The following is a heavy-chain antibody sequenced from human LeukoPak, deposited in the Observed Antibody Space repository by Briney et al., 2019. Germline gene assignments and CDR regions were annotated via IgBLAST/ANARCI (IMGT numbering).Heavy chain of an antibody. CDR3: ARDRGAVGPHWFDP. Sequence: GGSLRLSCAASGFTFSSYWMSWVRQAPGKGLEWVANIKQDGSEKYYVDSVKGRFTISRDNAKNSLYLQMNSLRAEDTAVYYCARDRGAVGPHWFDPWGQGTLVTVSS. CDR1: GFTFSSYW. J-gene: IGHJ5*02. CDR2: IKQDGSEK. D-gene: IGHD3-16*01. V-gene: IGHV3-7*04.